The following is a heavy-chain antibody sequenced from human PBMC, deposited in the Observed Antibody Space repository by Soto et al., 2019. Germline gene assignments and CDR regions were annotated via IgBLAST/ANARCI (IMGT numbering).Heavy chain of an antibody. CDR3: ARESVRGYDFWSGYYANYGMDV. CDR1: GFTFSSYS. V-gene: IGHV3-21*01. CDR2: ISSSSSYI. J-gene: IGHJ6*02. Sequence: GGSLRLSCAASGFTFSSYSMNWVRQAPGKGLEWVSSISSSSSYIYYADSVKGRFTISRDNAKNSLYLQMNSLRAEDTAVYYCARESVRGYDFWSGYYANYGMDVWGQGTTVTVSS. D-gene: IGHD3-3*01.